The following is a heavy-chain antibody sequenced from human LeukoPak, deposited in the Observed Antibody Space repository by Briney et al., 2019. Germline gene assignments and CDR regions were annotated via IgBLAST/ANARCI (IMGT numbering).Heavy chain of an antibody. CDR3: TTDATGVLLWFGELSTGDY. CDR2: IKSKTDEGTT. J-gene: IGHJ4*02. V-gene: IGHV3-15*01. D-gene: IGHD3-10*01. CDR1: GFTFSNAW. Sequence: GGSLRLSCAASGFTFSNAWTSWVRQAPRKGLEWVGRIKSKTDEGTTDYAAPVKGRFTIPRDDSKNTLYLQMNSLKTEDTAVYYCTTDATGVLLWFGELSTGDYWGQGTLVTVSS.